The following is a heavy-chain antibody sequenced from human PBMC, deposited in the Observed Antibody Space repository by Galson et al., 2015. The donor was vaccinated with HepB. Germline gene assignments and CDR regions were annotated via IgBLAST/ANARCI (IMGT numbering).Heavy chain of an antibody. CDR1: GYTFTSYA. D-gene: IGHD6-13*01. J-gene: IGHJ6*02. CDR3: ASQQLVRGALDYYYYGMDV. Sequence: SVKVSCKASGYTFTSYAMHWVRQAPGQRLEWMGWINAGNGNTKYSQKFQGRVTITRDTSASTAYMELSSLRSEDTAVYYCASQQLVRGALDYYYYGMDVWGQGTTVTVSS. V-gene: IGHV1-3*01. CDR2: INAGNGNT.